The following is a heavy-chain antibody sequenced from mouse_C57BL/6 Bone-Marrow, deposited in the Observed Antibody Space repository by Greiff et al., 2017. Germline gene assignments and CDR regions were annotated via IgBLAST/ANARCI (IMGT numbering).Heavy chain of an antibody. CDR1: GFTFTDYY. V-gene: IGHV1-36*01. CDR3: ARSITTVVPAYWYFDF. J-gene: IGHJ1*03. Sequence: LVKPGPSVKLSCKASGFTFTDYYMHWVKQSHGKSLEWIGLVYPYNGGTSYNQKFKGKATLIVDTSSSTAYMELHSLTSEDSAVSYCARSITTVVPAYWYFDFWGTGTTVTVSS. CDR2: VYPYNGGT. D-gene: IGHD1-1*01.